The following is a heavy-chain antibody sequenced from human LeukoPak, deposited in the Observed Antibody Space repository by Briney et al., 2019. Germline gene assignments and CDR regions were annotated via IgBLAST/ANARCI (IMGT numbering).Heavy chain of an antibody. V-gene: IGHV1-18*01. J-gene: IGHJ5*02. Sequence: ASVKVSCKTSGYTFNTYDITWVRQAPGQGLEWMGWISAYNGNKNYAQEFQGRLTMTRESTTSTAYMELRSLTSDDTAVYYCARMTTVAPSPWSWGPKKIGQEVNWFDPWGQGTLVIVSS. CDR3: ARMTTVAPSPWSWGPKKIGQEVNWFDP. CDR1: GYTFNTYD. D-gene: IGHD4-23*01. CDR2: ISAYNGNK.